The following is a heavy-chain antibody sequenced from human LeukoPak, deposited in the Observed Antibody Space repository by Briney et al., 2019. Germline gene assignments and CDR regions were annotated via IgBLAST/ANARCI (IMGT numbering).Heavy chain of an antibody. CDR1: GYTFTSYG. CDR2: ISAYNGNT. CDR3: ARLVYYDILLDNTDY. D-gene: IGHD3-9*01. J-gene: IGHJ4*02. V-gene: IGHV1-18*01. Sequence: ASVKVSFKASGYTFTSYGISWVRQAPGQGLEWMGWISAYNGNTNYAQKLQGRVTMTTDTSTSTAYMELRSLRSDDTAVYYCARLVYYDILLDNTDYWGQGTLVTVSS.